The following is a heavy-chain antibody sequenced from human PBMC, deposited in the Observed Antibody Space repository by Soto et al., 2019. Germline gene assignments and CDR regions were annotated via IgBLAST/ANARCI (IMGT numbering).Heavy chain of an antibody. CDR2: IIPIFGTA. J-gene: IGHJ5*02. CDR3: ARAIVGPTTTGWLDS. CDR1: GGTFSRYA. V-gene: IGHV1-69*13. Sequence: SVKVSCKASGGTFSRYAISWVRQAPGQGREWMGGIIPIFGTANYAQKFQGRVTITADESTSTAYMELSSLRFEDTAVYYCARAIVGPTTTGWLDSWGQGXRVTVAS. D-gene: IGHD1-26*01.